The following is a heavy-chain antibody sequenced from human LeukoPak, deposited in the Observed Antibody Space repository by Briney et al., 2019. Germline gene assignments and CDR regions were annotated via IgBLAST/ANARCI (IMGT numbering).Heavy chain of an antibody. J-gene: IGHJ4*02. D-gene: IGHD1-26*01. CDR3: ARSLSGSSYEIYFDY. CDR2: IYPGDSDT. CDR1: GYSFTSYW. V-gene: IGHV5-51*01. Sequence: GESLKISCKGSGYSFTSYWIGWVRQMPGKGLEWMGVIYPGDSDTRYSPSFQGQVTISADKSISTAYLPWTNLKASDTAMYYCARSLSGSSYEIYFDYWGQGTLVTVSS.